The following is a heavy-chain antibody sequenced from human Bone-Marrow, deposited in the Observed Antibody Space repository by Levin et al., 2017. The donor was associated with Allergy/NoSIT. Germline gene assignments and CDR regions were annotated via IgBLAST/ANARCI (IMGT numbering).Heavy chain of an antibody. V-gene: IGHV3-20*01. CDR3: ARAVHTYGVRGVITSDWFDP. Sequence: PGGSLRLSCAASGFTFDDYGMSWVRQAPGKGLEWVSGINWNGGSTGYADSVKGRFTISRDNAKNSLYLQMNSLRAEDTALYHCARAVHTYGVRGVITSDWFDPWGQGTLVTVSS. CDR1: GFTFDDYG. CDR2: INWNGGST. D-gene: IGHD3-10*01. J-gene: IGHJ5*02.